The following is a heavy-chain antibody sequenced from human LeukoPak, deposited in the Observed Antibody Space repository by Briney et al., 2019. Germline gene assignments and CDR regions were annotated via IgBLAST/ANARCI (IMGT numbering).Heavy chain of an antibody. D-gene: IGHD4-17*01. J-gene: IGHJ3*02. CDR3: ARDSPDYGDYVGAFDI. CDR1: GYTFTSYA. V-gene: IGHV1-3*01. Sequence: ASVKVSCKASGYTFTSYAMHWVRQAPGQRLEWMGWINAGNGNTKYSQKFQGRVTITRDTSASTAYMELSSLRSEDTAVYYCARDSPDYGDYVGAFDIWGQGTMVTVSS. CDR2: INAGNGNT.